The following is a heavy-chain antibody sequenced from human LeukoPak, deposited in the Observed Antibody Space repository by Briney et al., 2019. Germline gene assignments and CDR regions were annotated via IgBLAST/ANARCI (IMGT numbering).Heavy chain of an antibody. CDR1: GFTFSSYG. D-gene: IGHD3-10*01. Sequence: GGSLRLSCAASGFTFSSYGMHWVRQAPGKGLEWVAFIRYDGSNKYYADSVKGRCTISRDNSKKTLFLQMNSLRAEDTAVYYCTKAERKFRHYSGSDTYYRQGGLDFWGQGTLVTVSS. CDR2: IRYDGSNK. J-gene: IGHJ4*02. CDR3: TKAERKFRHYSGSDTYYRQGGLDF. V-gene: IGHV3-30*02.